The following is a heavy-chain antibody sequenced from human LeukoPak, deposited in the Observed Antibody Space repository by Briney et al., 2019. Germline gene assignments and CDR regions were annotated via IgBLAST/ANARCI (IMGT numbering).Heavy chain of an antibody. CDR2: ISAYNGNT. D-gene: IGHD3-16*02. CDR3: ASAVLVYDYVCGSYRPNWFDP. Sequence: ASVKVSCKASGYTFTSYGISWVRQAPGQGLEWMGWISAYNGNTNYAQKLQGRVTMTTDTSTSTAYMELRSLRSDDTAVYYCASAVLVYDYVCGSYRPNWFDPWGQGTLVTVSS. V-gene: IGHV1-18*01. CDR1: GYTFTSYG. J-gene: IGHJ5*02.